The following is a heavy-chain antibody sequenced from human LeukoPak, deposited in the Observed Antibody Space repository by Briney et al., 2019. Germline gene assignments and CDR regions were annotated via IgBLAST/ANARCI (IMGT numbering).Heavy chain of an antibody. Sequence: SETLSLTCAVYGGSFSGYYWSWLRQPPGKGLEWIGEINHSGSTNYNPSLKSRVTISVDTSKNQFSLKLSSVTAADTAVYYCARGVVVVVAATRNYYYYGMDVWGQGTTVTVSS. CDR1: GGSFSGYY. J-gene: IGHJ6*02. V-gene: IGHV4-34*01. D-gene: IGHD2-15*01. CDR3: ARGVVVVVAATRNYYYYGMDV. CDR2: INHSGST.